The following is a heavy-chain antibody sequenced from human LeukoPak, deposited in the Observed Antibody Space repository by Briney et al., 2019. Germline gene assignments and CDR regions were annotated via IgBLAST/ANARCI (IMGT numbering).Heavy chain of an antibody. Sequence: GGSPRLSCAASGFTFSSYAMSWVRQAPGKGLEWVSAISGSGGSTYYADSVKGRFTISRDNSKNTLYLQMNSLRAEDTAVYYCAKDTRLARYGSGSYYTNWFDPWGQGTLVTVSS. CDR1: GFTFSSYA. J-gene: IGHJ5*02. CDR3: AKDTRLARYGSGSYYTNWFDP. V-gene: IGHV3-23*01. CDR2: ISGSGGST. D-gene: IGHD3-10*01.